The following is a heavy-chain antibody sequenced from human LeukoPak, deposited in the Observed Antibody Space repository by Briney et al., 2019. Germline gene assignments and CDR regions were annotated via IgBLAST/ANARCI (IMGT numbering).Heavy chain of an antibody. J-gene: IGHJ5*02. Sequence: SETLSLTCTVSGGSISSGDYYWSWIRQPPGKGLEWIGYIYYSGSTYYNPSLKSRVTISVDTSKNQFSLKLSSVTAADTAVYYCARDRNLAAAGDGFDPWGQGTLVTVSS. D-gene: IGHD6-13*01. CDR1: GGSISSGDYY. CDR2: IYYSGST. CDR3: ARDRNLAAAGDGFDP. V-gene: IGHV4-30-4*02.